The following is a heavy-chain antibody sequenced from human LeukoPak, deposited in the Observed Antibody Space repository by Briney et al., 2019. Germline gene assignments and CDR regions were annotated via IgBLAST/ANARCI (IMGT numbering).Heavy chain of an antibody. CDR3: ARDQSGYNDQ. J-gene: IGHJ4*02. CDR2: IWYDGSKE. D-gene: IGHD5-24*01. V-gene: IGHV3-33*01. Sequence: PGGSLRLSCAGSGFSFSGYHMHWVRQAPGKGLEWVAVIWYDGSKEYYADSVQGRFTISRDNSKSTLYLQMSSLRAEDTAVYYCARDQSGYNDQWGQGTLVTVSS. CDR1: GFSFSGYH.